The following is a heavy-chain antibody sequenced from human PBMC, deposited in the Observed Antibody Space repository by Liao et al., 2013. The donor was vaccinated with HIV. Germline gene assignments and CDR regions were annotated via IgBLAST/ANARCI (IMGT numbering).Heavy chain of an antibody. CDR1: GGSISSSSYY. D-gene: IGHD3-22*01. CDR3: ARGRISMIVER. Sequence: QLQESGPGLVKPSETLSLTCTVSGGSISSSSYYWGWIRQSPGKGLEWIGSVYFSGATYYNPSLRSRVTVSVDAFKNQFSLRLSSVTAADTAVYYCARGRISMIVERWGQGTLVTVSS. CDR2: VYFSGAT. V-gene: IGHV4-39*07. J-gene: IGHJ4*02.